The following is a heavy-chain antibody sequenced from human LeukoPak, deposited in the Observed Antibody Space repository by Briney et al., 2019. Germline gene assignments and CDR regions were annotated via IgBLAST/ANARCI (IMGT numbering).Heavy chain of an antibody. CDR3: AREGGGWYGGYYYYMDV. CDR1: GYSISSGYY. D-gene: IGHD6-19*01. V-gene: IGHV4-38-2*02. CDR2: IYHSGRT. Sequence: SETLSLTCTVSGYSISSGYYWGWIRQPPGKGLEWIGSIYHSGRTFYNPSLKSRVTISVDTSKNQFSLKLSSVTAADTAVYYCAREGGGWYGGYYYYMDVWGKGTTVTVSS. J-gene: IGHJ6*03.